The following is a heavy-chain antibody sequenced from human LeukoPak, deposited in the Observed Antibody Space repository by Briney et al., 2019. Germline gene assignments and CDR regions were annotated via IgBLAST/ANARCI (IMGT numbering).Heavy chain of an antibody. J-gene: IGHJ5*02. CDR3: ARTVVVPAALEGWFDP. V-gene: IGHV1-69*05. Sequence: SVKVSCKASGGTFSSYAISWVRQAPGQGLERMGGIIPIFGTANYAQKFQGRVTITTDESTSTAYMELSSLRSEDTAVYYCARTVVVPAALEGWFDPWGQGTLVTVSS. CDR2: IIPIFGTA. D-gene: IGHD2-2*01. CDR1: GGTFSSYA.